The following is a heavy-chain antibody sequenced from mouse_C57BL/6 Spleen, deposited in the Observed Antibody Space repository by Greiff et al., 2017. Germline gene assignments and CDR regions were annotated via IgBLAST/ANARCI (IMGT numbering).Heavy chain of an antibody. CDR2: IHPNSGST. J-gene: IGHJ3*01. CDR1: GYTFTSYW. D-gene: IGHD2-5*01. Sequence: VQLQQSGAELVKPGASVKLSCKASGYTFTSYWMHWVKQRPGQGLEWIGMIHPNSGSTNYNEKFKSKATLTVEKSSSTAYMQLSSLTSEDSAVYYCAREGSKAWFAYWGQGTLVTVSA. V-gene: IGHV1-64*01. CDR3: AREGSKAWFAY.